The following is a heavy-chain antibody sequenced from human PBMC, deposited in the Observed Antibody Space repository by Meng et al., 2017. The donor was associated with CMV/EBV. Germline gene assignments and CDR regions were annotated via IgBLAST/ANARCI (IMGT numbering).Heavy chain of an antibody. CDR1: GGSISSSSYY. Sequence: SETLSLTCTVSGGSISSSSYYWGWIRQPPGKGLEWIGSIYYSGSTYYDPSLKSRVTISVDTSKNQFSLKLSSVTAADTAVYYCARVFFGVVSGADYWGQGTLVTVS. D-gene: IGHD3-3*01. J-gene: IGHJ4*02. V-gene: IGHV4-39*07. CDR2: IYYSGST. CDR3: ARVFFGVVSGADY.